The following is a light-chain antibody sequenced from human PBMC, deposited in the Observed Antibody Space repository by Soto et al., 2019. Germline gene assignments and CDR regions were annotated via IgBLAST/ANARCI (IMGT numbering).Light chain of an antibody. Sequence: QSMLTQPATVSGSPGQSITISCTGTSSDVGNYIFVSWYRQHPGKAPKLMIYDINNRPSGVSNRFSGSKSGNTASLTISGLQAEDEADYYCVSYTTSASYVFGNGTKVTVL. CDR3: VSYTTSASYV. CDR1: SSDVGNYIF. V-gene: IGLV2-14*01. J-gene: IGLJ1*01. CDR2: DIN.